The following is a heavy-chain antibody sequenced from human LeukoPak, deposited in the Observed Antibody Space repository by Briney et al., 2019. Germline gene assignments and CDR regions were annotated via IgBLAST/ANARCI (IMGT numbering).Heavy chain of an antibody. V-gene: IGHV3-66*01. CDR1: GFTVSSNY. CDR2: IYSGGST. J-gene: IGHJ6*02. D-gene: IGHD3-22*01. CDR3: AREDSSGYYSNYYGMDV. Sequence: GGSLRLSCAASGFTVSSNYMSWVRQAPGKWLEWVSVIYSGGSTYYADSVKGRFTISRDNSKNTLYLQMNSLRAEDTAVYYCAREDSSGYYSNYYGMDVWGQGTTVTVSS.